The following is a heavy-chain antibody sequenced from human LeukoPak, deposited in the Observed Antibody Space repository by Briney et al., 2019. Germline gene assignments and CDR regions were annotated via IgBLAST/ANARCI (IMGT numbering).Heavy chain of an antibody. CDR2: INHSGST. D-gene: IGHD6-13*01. CDR1: GGSFSGYY. J-gene: IGHJ6*03. V-gene: IGHV4-34*01. CDR3: ARGCGSQDSSSWYVGRFYYYYYMDV. Sequence: SETLSLTCAVYGGSFSGYYWSWIRQPPGKGLEWIGEINHSGSTNYNPSLKSRVTISVGTSKNQFSLKLSSVTAADTAVYYCARGCGSQDSSSWYVGRFYYYYYMDVWGKGTTVTVSS.